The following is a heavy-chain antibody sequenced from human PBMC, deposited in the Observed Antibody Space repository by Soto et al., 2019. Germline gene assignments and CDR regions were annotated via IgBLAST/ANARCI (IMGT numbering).Heavy chain of an antibody. CDR3: ARPKPPGYCSGGSCYSDYYYGKDV. J-gene: IGHJ6*02. V-gene: IGHV3-23*01. Sequence: GGSLRLSCAASGFTFSSYAMSWVRQAPGKGLEWVSAISGSGGSTYYADSVKGRFTISRDNSKNTLYLQMNSLRAEDTAVYYCARPKPPGYCSGGSCYSDYYYGKDVWGQGTTVTVSS. CDR1: GFTFSSYA. CDR2: ISGSGGST. D-gene: IGHD2-15*01.